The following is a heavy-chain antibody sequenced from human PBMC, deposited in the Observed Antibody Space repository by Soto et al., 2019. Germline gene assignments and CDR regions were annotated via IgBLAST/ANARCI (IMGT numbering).Heavy chain of an antibody. V-gene: IGHV1-18*01. J-gene: IGHJ5*02. CDR1: GYSFSSYG. D-gene: IGHD6-13*01. CDR3: ARDLAAGDL. CDR2: ISPSRGKT. Sequence: ASVKVSCKASGYSFSSYGITWVRQAPGQGLEWMGIISPSRGKTNYAQKFQGRVTLTSDTSTTTVYMELSSLRFDDTAVYYCARDLAAGDLWGQGTLVTVSS.